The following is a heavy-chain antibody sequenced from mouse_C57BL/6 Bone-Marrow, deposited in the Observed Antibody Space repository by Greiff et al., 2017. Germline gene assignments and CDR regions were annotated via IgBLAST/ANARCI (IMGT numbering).Heavy chain of an antibody. CDR1: GYTFTDYY. J-gene: IGHJ2*01. Sequence: EVQLQQSGPELVKPGASVKISCKASGYTFTDYYMNWVKQSHGKSLEWIGDINPNNGGTSYNQKFKGKATLTVDKSSSTAYMELRSLTSEDSAVYYCARLVHFDYWGQGTTLTVSS. CDR3: ARLVHFDY. CDR2: INPNNGGT. D-gene: IGHD2-2*01. V-gene: IGHV1-26*01.